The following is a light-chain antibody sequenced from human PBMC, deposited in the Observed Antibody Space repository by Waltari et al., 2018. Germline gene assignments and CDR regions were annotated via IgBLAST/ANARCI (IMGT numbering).Light chain of an antibody. J-gene: IGLJ2*01. CDR3: NTRDMSGDLV. CDR1: SLRTYY. V-gene: IGLV3-19*01. Sequence: SSELSQDPAVSVALGQPVRIPCQGDSLRTYYASWRRQKPGQSPVLLNYGKNNRPSGIPDRFSASSSGNTASLTITGARAEDEADYYCNTRDMSGDLVFGGGTKLTVL. CDR2: GKN.